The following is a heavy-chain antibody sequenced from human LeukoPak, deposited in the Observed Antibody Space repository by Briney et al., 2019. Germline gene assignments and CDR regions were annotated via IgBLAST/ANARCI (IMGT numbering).Heavy chain of an antibody. Sequence: GGSLRLSCAASGFTFSRYWMSWVRQAPGKGLEWVANIKQDGSEKYYVDSVKGRFTISRDNAKNSLYLQMNSLRAEDTAVYYCARDVFVVVPAAINYFDYWGQGTLVTVSS. V-gene: IGHV3-7*01. CDR2: IKQDGSEK. D-gene: IGHD2-2*01. J-gene: IGHJ4*02. CDR3: ARDVFVVVPAAINYFDY. CDR1: GFTFSRYW.